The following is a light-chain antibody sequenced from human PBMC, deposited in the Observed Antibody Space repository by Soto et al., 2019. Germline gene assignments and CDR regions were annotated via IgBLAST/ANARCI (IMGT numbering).Light chain of an antibody. CDR2: AAS. J-gene: IGKJ1*01. CDR1: QSISSY. CDR3: KPRYSTPRWT. Sequence: DIRMTQSPSSLSASVGVRVTITCRASQSISSYLNWYQQKPGKAPKLLIYAASSLQSGVPSRFSGSGSGTDFTLTISSLQPEDFATYYRKPRYSTPRWTFGQGTKVDI. V-gene: IGKV1-39*01.